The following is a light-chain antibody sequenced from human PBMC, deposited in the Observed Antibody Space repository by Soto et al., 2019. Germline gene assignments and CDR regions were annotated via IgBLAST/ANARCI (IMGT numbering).Light chain of an antibody. CDR3: QQYNTWLWT. CDR2: GAS. J-gene: IGKJ1*01. V-gene: IGKV3-15*01. CDR1: QSVNAN. Sequence: EVVMTQSPATLSVSPGERATLSCRASQSVNANLAWYQQKPGQAPRLLIHGASNRATGIPARFSGSGSGTEFILTISSLQSADFAVYYCQQYNTWLWTFGQGTKVEI.